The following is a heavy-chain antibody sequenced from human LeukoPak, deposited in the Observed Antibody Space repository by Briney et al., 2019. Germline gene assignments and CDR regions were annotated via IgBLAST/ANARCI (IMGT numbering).Heavy chain of an antibody. Sequence: ASVKVSCKTSGYTFTSYGIIWVRQAPGQGLEWMGWISGYNDNTKYTQKLQGRVTMTTDTSTSTAYMDLSRLRSDDTAFFFCARKYSGYDPQYDYWGQGTLVTVSS. CDR2: ISGYNDNT. CDR1: GYTFTSYG. D-gene: IGHD5-12*01. CDR3: ARKYSGYDPQYDY. V-gene: IGHV1-18*01. J-gene: IGHJ4*02.